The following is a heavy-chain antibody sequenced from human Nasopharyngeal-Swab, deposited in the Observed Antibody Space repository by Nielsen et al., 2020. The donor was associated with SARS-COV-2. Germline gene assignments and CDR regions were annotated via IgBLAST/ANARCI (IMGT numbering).Heavy chain of an antibody. CDR2: INHSGST. V-gene: IGHV4-34*01. J-gene: IGHJ5*02. CDR1: GGSFSGYY. D-gene: IGHD3-10*01. CDR3: ARGWLITMVRGVVNWFDP. Sequence: SETLSLTCAVYGGSFSGYYWSWIRQPPGKGLEWIGEINHSGSTNYNPSLKGRVTISVDTSKNQFSLKLSSVTAADTAVYYCARGWLITMVRGVVNWFDPWGQGTLVTVSS.